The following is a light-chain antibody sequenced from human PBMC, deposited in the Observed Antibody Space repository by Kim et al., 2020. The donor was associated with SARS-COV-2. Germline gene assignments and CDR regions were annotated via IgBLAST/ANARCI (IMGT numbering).Light chain of an antibody. CDR1: KVISNS. CDR3: QKYNSAPWT. V-gene: IGKV1-27*01. J-gene: IGKJ1*01. CDR2: VAF. Sequence: SLGDRVAISCRASKVISNSLALYQQKPGKGPKGLIYVAFTLQSGVPSRFSGSGSGTDFTLSISSLQPEDVATYYCQKYNSAPWTLGQGTKVDIK.